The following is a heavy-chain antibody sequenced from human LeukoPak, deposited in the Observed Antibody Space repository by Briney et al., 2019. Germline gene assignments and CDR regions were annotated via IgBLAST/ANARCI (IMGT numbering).Heavy chain of an antibody. CDR1: GFTFSSYG. Sequence: GGSLTLSCAASGFTFSSYGMHWIRHAPGKWLEGAAFIRYDGSNKYYVDCVKGRFTISRDDSKNTLYLQMNSLRAEDTAVYYCATPEGYYYDSSGRDAFDVWGQGTMVTVSS. CDR3: ATPEGYYYDSSGRDAFDV. CDR2: IRYDGSNK. V-gene: IGHV3-30*02. J-gene: IGHJ3*01. D-gene: IGHD3-22*01.